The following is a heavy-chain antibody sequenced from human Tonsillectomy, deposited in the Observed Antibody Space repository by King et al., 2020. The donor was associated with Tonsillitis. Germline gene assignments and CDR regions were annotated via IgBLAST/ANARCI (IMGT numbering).Heavy chain of an antibody. V-gene: IGHV4-39*01. J-gene: IGHJ4*02. D-gene: IGHD1-26*01. CDR1: GASISSGDHF. CDR2: MYYSGTI. Sequence: QLQESGPGVVKPSETLSLTCTVSGASISSGDHFWAWIRQPPGKGLGWLGYMYYSGTIFYNPSLKIRITISGGTSENRFSLKLTSVTAADTAVYFCARYVSGSFDYWGQGALVIVSS. CDR3: ARYVSGSFDY.